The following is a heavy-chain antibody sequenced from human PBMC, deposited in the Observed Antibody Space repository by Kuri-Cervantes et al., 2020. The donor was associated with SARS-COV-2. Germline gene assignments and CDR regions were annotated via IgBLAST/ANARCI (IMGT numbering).Heavy chain of an antibody. J-gene: IGHJ4*02. Sequence: GESLKISCAATGFTCSSYWMHWVRQAPGRGLEWVSGINWNGGSTGYADSVKGRFTISRDNAKNSLYLQMNSLRAEDTAVYYCAKQYSSGWWGDYWGQGTLVTVSS. CDR2: INWNGGST. CDR3: AKQYSSGWWGDY. V-gene: IGHV3-20*04. D-gene: IGHD6-19*01. CDR1: GFTCSSYW.